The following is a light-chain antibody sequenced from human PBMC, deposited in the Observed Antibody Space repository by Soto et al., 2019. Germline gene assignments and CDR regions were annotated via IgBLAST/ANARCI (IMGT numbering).Light chain of an antibody. CDR3: QQYNNWPMT. CDR1: QSVSSSH. CDR2: GAS. V-gene: IGKV3-20*01. J-gene: IGKJ5*01. Sequence: EIVLTQSPGTLCFSPGERATLSCRASQSVSSSHLAWYQQKPGQAPRLLIYGASSRATGIPDRFSGSGSGTEFTLTISSLESEDFAVYYCQQYNNWPMTFGQGTRLEIK.